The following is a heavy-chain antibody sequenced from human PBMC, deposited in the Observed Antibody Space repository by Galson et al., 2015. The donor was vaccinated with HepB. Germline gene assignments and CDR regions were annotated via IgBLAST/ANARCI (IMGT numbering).Heavy chain of an antibody. J-gene: IGHJ1*01. V-gene: IGHV3-30*18. CDR3: AKGAEPGTIKAEPFHH. D-gene: IGHD1/OR15-1a*01. CDR2: ISNDGGIK. CDR1: GFTSSSYV. Sequence: SLRLSCAASGFTSSSYVMHWVRQAPGKGLEWVAVISNDGGIKYYVESVKGRFTISRDNSKNTLFLQLNSLRVEDTAVYYCAKGAEPGTIKAEPFHHWGQGTLVTVSS.